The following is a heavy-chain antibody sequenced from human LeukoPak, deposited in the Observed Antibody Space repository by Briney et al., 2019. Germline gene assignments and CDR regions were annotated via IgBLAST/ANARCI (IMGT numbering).Heavy chain of an antibody. J-gene: IGHJ6*02. CDR3: ARYSRYYVSSGYYSGYYYYYGMDV. Sequence: SVTLSLTCAVSGGSISSSNWWSWVRQPPGKGLEWIGEIYHSGSTNYNPSLKSRVTISVDKSKNQFSLKLSSVTAADTAVYYCARYSRYYVSSGYYSGYYYYYGMDVWGQGTTVTVSS. CDR2: IYHSGST. V-gene: IGHV4-4*02. CDR1: GGSISSSNW. D-gene: IGHD3-22*01.